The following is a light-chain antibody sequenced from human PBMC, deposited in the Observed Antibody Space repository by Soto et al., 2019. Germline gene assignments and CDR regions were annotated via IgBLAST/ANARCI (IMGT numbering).Light chain of an antibody. J-gene: IGKJ1*01. V-gene: IGKV2-28*01. CDR2: LGS. CDR1: QSLLHSNGYNY. Sequence: DIVMTQSPLSLPVTPGEPASISCRSSQSLLHSNGYNYLDWYLQKPGQSTRLLIYLGSDRASGVPDRFSGSGSGTDFTLKISRVEAEDVGVYYCMQALQTPWTFGQGTKVEIK. CDR3: MQALQTPWT.